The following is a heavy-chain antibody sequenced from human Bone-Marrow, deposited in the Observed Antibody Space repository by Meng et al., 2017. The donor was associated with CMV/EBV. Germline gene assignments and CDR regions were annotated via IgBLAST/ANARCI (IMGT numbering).Heavy chain of an antibody. V-gene: IGHV5-51*01. CDR3: ARLKMGCSSTSCYYADYYGMAV. J-gene: IGHJ6*01. CDR2: IYPGDSDT. CDR1: GYSFTSYW. Sequence: GESLKISCKGSGYSFTSYWIGWVRQMPGKGLEWMGIIYPGDSDTRYSPSFQGQVTISADKSISTAYLQWSSLKASDTAMYYCARLKMGCSSTSCYYADYYGMAVWGPGPTVTGSS. D-gene: IGHD2-2*01.